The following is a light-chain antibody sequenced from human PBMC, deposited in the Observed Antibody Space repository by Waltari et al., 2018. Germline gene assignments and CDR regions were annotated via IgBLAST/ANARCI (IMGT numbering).Light chain of an antibody. V-gene: IGLV3-21*04. CDR1: NIGHKN. CDR3: QVWDRDTDHRV. CDR2: FDH. J-gene: IGLJ2*01. Sequence: SYVLTQPPSVSVAPGQTARIPCGGNNIGHKNVHWYQHKPGQAPMVVIYFDHDRPSGIPERCSGSNSGNTATLTISTVEAEDEADYYCQVWDRDTDHRVFGGGTKLTVL.